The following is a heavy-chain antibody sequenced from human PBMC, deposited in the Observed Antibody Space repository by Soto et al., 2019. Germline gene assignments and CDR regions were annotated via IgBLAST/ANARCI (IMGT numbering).Heavy chain of an antibody. D-gene: IGHD3-3*01. CDR3: SKGLQDDFWSGSPLFGMDV. CDR2: ISYDGSDE. CDR1: GSAFRTYG. J-gene: IGHJ6*02. Sequence: GGSLRLSCAASGSAFRTYGMHWVRQAPGKGLEWVALISYDGSDEYYADSVKGRFTISRDNSKNTLYLQMKSLRAADTAVYYCSKGLQDDFWSGSPLFGMDVWGQGTTVTVSS. V-gene: IGHV3-30*18.